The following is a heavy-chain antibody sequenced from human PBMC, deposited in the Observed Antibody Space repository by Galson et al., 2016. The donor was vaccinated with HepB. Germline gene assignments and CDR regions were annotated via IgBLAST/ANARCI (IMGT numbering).Heavy chain of an antibody. CDR1: GYRFTDYW. V-gene: IGHV5-10-1*01. D-gene: IGHD4-17*01. J-gene: IGHJ6*02. CDR3: ARALEYGSRNYYDYYAMDV. CDR2: IDPDDSYT. Sequence: QSGAEVKEPGESLRISCQGSGYRFTDYWITWVRQVPGKGLQWMGRIDPDDSYTNYSPSFQGHVTISVDKSINTAYLQWSTLKASDTAIYYCARALEYGSRNYYDYYAMDVWGQGTQVAVSS.